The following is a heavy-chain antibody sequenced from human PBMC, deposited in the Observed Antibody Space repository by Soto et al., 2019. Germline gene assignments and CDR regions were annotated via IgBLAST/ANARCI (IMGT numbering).Heavy chain of an antibody. CDR1: GYTFTSYA. V-gene: IGHV1-3*01. CDR2: INARNGNT. J-gene: IGHJ4*02. CDR3: ARVTGYYAADY. D-gene: IGHD3-9*01. Sequence: SVKFSCKASGYTFTSYAMHWVRQAPGQMLEFMVWINARNGNTKYXXKFHGRVXXTRDTSASTSXMQLSXVKSEATAVYYCARVTGYYAADYWAQGTLVTVSS.